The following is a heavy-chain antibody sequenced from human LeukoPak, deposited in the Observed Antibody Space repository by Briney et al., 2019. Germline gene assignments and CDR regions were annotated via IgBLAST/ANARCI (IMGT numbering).Heavy chain of an antibody. D-gene: IGHD3-3*01. CDR1: GGSISSNNYY. V-gene: IGHV4-39*07. CDR2: VYYSGST. CDR3: ARDPFITIFGVVIRRDY. Sequence: SETLSLTCTVSGGSISSNNYYWGWIRQPPGKGLEWIGDVYYSGSTYYNPSLKSRVTISVDTSKNQFSLKLSSVTAADTAMYYCARDPFITIFGVVIRRDYWGQGTLVTVSS. J-gene: IGHJ4*02.